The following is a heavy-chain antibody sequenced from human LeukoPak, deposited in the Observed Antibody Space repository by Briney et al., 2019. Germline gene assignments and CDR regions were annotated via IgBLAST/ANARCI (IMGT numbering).Heavy chain of an antibody. J-gene: IGHJ4*02. Sequence: SETLSLTCAVYGGSFSGYYWSWIRQPPGKGLEWIGEINHSGSTNYNPSLKSRVTISVDTSKNQFSLKLSSVTAADTAVYYCARHVAAAGIPLDYWGQGTLVTVSS. D-gene: IGHD6-13*01. CDR1: GGSFSGYY. CDR2: INHSGST. CDR3: ARHVAAAGIPLDY. V-gene: IGHV4-34*01.